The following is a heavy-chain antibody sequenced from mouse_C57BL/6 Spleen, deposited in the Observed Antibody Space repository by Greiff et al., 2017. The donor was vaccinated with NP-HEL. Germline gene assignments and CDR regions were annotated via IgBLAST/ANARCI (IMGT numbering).Heavy chain of an antibody. Sequence: VKLQESGPGLVAPSQSLSITCTVSGFSLTSYGVDWVRQSPGKGLEWLGVIWGVGSTNYNSALKSRLSISKDNSKSQVFLKMNSLQTDDTAMYYCASEDDSAWFAYWGQGTLVTVSA. V-gene: IGHV2-6*01. J-gene: IGHJ3*01. CDR3: ASEDDSAWFAY. D-gene: IGHD2-12*01. CDR1: GFSLTSYG. CDR2: IWGVGST.